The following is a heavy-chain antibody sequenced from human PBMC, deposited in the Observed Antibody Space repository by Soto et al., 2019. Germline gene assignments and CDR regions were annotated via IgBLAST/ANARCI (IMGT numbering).Heavy chain of an antibody. J-gene: IGHJ4*02. CDR1: GFTFNNKW. CDR3: ARGGAMGVDY. CDR2: IDGAAATT. V-gene: IGHV3-74*01. D-gene: IGHD1-26*01. Sequence: GGSLRLSCTASGFTFNNKWMHWVRQAPGKGLVWLSRIDGAAATTNYAGSVKGRFTISRDNAKNIVFLHVNGLTDEDTAVYYCARGGAMGVDYWGQGPLVTVSS.